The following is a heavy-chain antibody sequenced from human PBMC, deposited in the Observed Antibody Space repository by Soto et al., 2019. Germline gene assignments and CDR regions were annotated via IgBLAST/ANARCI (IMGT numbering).Heavy chain of an antibody. CDR3: ARGGGTIRKYFDS. Sequence: EVQLVESGGDLVQPGGSLRLSCAASGFTLSTFGMNWVRQAPGKGLEWVANISSGGSTMYYADSVKGRFTISRDNAKNSLSLQMNSLTDEDTAVYYCARGGGTIRKYFDSWGQGTLVTVSS. J-gene: IGHJ4*02. D-gene: IGHD3-10*01. V-gene: IGHV3-48*02. CDR1: GFTLSTFG. CDR2: ISSGGSTM.